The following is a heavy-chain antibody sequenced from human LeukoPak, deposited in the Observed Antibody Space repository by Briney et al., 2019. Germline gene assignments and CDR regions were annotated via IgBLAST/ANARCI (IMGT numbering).Heavy chain of an antibody. V-gene: IGHV4-61*02. CDR2: IYTSGST. CDR1: GGSISSGSYY. D-gene: IGHD2-15*01. CDR3: ARVSTVAALKHYYYYYGMDV. J-gene: IGHJ6*04. Sequence: SETLSLTCTVSGGSISSGSYYWSWIRQPAGKGLEWIGRIYTSGSTNYNPSLKSRVTISVDTSKNQFSLKLSSVTAADTAVYYCARVSTVAALKHYYYYYGMDVWGKGTTVTVSS.